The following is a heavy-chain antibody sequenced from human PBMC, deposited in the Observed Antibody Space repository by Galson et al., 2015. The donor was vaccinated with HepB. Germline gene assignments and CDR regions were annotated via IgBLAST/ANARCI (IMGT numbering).Heavy chain of an antibody. D-gene: IGHD2-2*01. Sequence: SLRLSCAASGFTLSSYWMHWVRQGSGKGLVWVSRISGDGRSTDYADSVKGRFTISRDNSKKTLYLQMNSLRAEDTAVYYCARASLLPAAIYYMDVWGKGTTVTVSS. CDR2: ISGDGRST. J-gene: IGHJ6*03. CDR1: GFTLSSYW. CDR3: ARASLLPAAIYYMDV. V-gene: IGHV3-74*01.